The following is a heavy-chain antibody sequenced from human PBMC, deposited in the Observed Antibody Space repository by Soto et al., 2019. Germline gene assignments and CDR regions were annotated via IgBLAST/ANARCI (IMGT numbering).Heavy chain of an antibody. Sequence: GGSLRLSCAASGFTFISYAMIFFRHSPFKWLEWVSAISGSGGSTYYADSVKGRFTISRDNSKNTLYLQMNSLRAEDTAVYYCAKGVVPAARDYYYYYGMDVWGQGTTVTVSS. J-gene: IGHJ6*02. D-gene: IGHD2-2*01. CDR1: GFTFISYA. CDR2: ISGSGGST. CDR3: AKGVVPAARDYYYYYGMDV. V-gene: IGHV3-23*01.